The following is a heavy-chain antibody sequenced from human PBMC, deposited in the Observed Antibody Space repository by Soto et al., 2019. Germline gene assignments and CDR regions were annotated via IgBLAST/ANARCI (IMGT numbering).Heavy chain of an antibody. CDR2: INPSGGTR. CDR3: ARLFVGDYAPGYFDY. J-gene: IGHJ4*02. Sequence: GASVKVSCKASGYTFSSYYMQWVRQAPGQGLEWMGMINPSGGTRSYAQRFQDRVTATRDTSTSTVYMELSSLRSEDTAVYYCARLFVGDYAPGYFDYWGQGTLVTVSS. CDR1: GYTFSSYY. V-gene: IGHV1-46*01. D-gene: IGHD4-17*01.